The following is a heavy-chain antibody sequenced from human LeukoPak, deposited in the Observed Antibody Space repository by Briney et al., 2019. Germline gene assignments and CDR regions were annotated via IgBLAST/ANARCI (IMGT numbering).Heavy chain of an antibody. V-gene: IGHV1-69*13. CDR2: IIPIFGTT. CDR3: ARTDMVRGVTDY. D-gene: IGHD3-10*01. J-gene: IGHJ4*02. Sequence: GASVKVSCKTSGGTFNSYAINWVRRAPGQGLEWMGGIIPIFGTTNYAQKFQDRVTITADESTSTAYMELSSLRSEDTAVYYCARTDMVRGVTDYWGQGTLVTVSS. CDR1: GGTFNSYA.